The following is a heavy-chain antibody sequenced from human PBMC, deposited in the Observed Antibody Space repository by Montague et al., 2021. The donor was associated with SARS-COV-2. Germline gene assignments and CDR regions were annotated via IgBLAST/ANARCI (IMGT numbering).Heavy chain of an antibody. J-gene: IGHJ5*02. CDR3: ARERRYCSGGSCYSGWFDP. D-gene: IGHD2-15*01. CDR1: GGPFSGDGSFSGYY. V-gene: IGHV4-34*01. CDR2: INHSGST. Sequence: SETLSLTCAVYGGPFSGDGSFSGYYWTWIRQPPGKGLEWIGEINHSGSTNYNPSFKIRVIMSVYTSKNQFSLKLSSVTAADTAVYYCARERRYCSGGSCYSGWFDPWGQGTLVTVSS.